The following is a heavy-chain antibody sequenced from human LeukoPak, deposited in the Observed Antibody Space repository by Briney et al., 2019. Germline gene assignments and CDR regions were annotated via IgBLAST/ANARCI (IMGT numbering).Heavy chain of an antibody. D-gene: IGHD3-22*01. CDR3: ARSGYYYDSSGYYYVDY. Sequence: SETLSLTCTVSGGSISSYYWSWIRQPAGKGLEWIGRIYTSGSTNYNPSLKSRVTMSVDTSKNQFSLKLSSVTAADTAVYYCARSGYYYDSSGYYYVDYWGQGTLVTVSS. CDR2: IYTSGST. V-gene: IGHV4-4*07. J-gene: IGHJ4*02. CDR1: GGSISSYY.